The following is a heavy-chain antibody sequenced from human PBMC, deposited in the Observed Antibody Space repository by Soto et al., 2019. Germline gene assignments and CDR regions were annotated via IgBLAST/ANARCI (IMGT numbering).Heavy chain of an antibody. J-gene: IGHJ4*02. Sequence: QVQLVESGGGVVQPGRSLRLSCAASGFTFSSYGMHWVRQAPGKGLEWVAVISYDGSNKYYADSVKGRFTISRDNSKNTLYLQMNSLRAEDTAVYYCAKDQGGYRYGSDYWGQGTLVTVSS. CDR3: AKDQGGYRYGSDY. V-gene: IGHV3-30*18. CDR2: ISYDGSNK. D-gene: IGHD5-18*01. CDR1: GFTFSSYG.